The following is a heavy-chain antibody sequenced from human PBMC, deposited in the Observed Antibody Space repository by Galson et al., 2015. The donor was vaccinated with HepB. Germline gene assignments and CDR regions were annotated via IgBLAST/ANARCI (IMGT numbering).Heavy chain of an antibody. CDR1: GFTFTSYG. D-gene: IGHD3-10*01. CDR2: ISAGTGNT. J-gene: IGHJ6*02. V-gene: IGHV1-3*01. Sequence: SVKVSCKASGFTFTSYGIHWVRQAPGQRLEWTGWISAGTGNTKYSQKFQGRVTITSDASASTAYMELNNLRSEDTAVYFCARGVTLVRGVISDMDVWGQGTTVTVSS. CDR3: ARGVTLVRGVISDMDV.